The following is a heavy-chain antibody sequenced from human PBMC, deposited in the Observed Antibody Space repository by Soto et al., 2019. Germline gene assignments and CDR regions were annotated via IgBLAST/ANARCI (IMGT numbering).Heavy chain of an antibody. CDR1: GGSLSGYY. CDR3: ARGERLNVFFSKKWFDR. V-gene: IGHV4-34*01. D-gene: IGHD2-21*01. Sequence: SETLSLTCAFDGGSLSGYYLSWIRQPPGKGLEWIREISHSGSTNYNPTLKSRVNISIDMSKNQFSLNVSSVTAADTAVYYCARGERLNVFFSKKWFDRSGRRNLVTFCS. J-gene: IGHJ5*02. CDR2: ISHSGST.